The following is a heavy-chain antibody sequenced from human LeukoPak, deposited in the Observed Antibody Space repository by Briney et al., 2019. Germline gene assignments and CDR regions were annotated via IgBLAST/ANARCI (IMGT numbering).Heavy chain of an antibody. CDR3: ARATGTYWWFDS. J-gene: IGHJ5*01. CDR1: GYTLTELS. V-gene: IGHV1-2*04. Sequence: GASVKASCKVSGYTLTELSMHWVRQAPGQGLGWMGWINPDSGDTNYAQKFQGWVTMTRDMSISTAYMELSRLRSDDTAIYYCARATGTYWWFDSWGQGTLVTVSS. CDR2: INPDSGDT. D-gene: IGHD1-26*01.